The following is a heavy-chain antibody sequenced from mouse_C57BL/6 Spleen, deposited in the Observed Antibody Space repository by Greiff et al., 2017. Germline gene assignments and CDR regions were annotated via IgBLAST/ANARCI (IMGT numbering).Heavy chain of an antibody. J-gene: IGHJ2*01. CDR3: ARMAYDYDYFDY. Sequence: QVQLKQPGAELVKPGASVKMSCKASGYTFTSYWITWVKQRPGQGLEWIGDIYPGSGSTNYNEKFKSKATLTVDTSSSTAYMQLSSLTSEDSAVYYCARMAYDYDYFDYWGQGTTLTVSS. CDR1: GYTFTSYW. V-gene: IGHV1-55*01. D-gene: IGHD2-4*01. CDR2: IYPGSGST.